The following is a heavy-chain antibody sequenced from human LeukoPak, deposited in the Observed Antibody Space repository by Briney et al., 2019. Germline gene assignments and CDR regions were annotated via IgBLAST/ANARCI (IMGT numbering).Heavy chain of an antibody. J-gene: IGHJ4*02. D-gene: IGHD6-19*01. CDR2: IYTSGST. CDR3: ARGSQWLANFDY. V-gene: IGHV4-4*07. CDR1: GGSISSYY. Sequence: SETLSLTCTVSGGSISSYYWSWIRQPAGKGLEWIGRIYTSGSTNYNPSLKSRVTMSVDTSKNQLSLKLSSVTAADTAVYYCARGSQWLANFDYWGQGTLVTVSS.